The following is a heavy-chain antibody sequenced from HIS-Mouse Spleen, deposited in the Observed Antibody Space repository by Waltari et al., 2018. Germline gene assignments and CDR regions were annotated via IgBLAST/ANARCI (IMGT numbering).Heavy chain of an antibody. CDR3: ARGHDYSNYFDY. CDR2: VNPNSGNT. CDR1: GYTFTSYD. J-gene: IGHJ4*02. D-gene: IGHD4-4*01. Sequence: QVQLVQSGAEVKKPGASVKVSCKASGYTFTSYDINWVRQATGQGLEWMGWVNPNSGNTGYAQKFQGRVTMTRNTSISTAYMELSSMGSEDTAVYYCARGHDYSNYFDYWGQGTLVTVSS. V-gene: IGHV1-8*01.